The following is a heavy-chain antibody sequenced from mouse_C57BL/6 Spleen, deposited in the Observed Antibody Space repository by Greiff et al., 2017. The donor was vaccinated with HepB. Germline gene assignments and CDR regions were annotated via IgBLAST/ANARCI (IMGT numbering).Heavy chain of an antibody. V-gene: IGHV1-81*01. CDR2: IYPRSGNT. J-gene: IGHJ3*01. CDR1: GYTFTSYG. D-gene: IGHD3-3*01. CDR3: ARDGDH. Sequence: VKVVESGAELARPGASVKLSCKASGYTFTSYGISWVKQRTGQGLEWIGEIYPRSGNTYYNEKFKGKATLTADKSSSTAYMELRSLTSEDSAVYFCARDGDHWGQGTLVTVSA.